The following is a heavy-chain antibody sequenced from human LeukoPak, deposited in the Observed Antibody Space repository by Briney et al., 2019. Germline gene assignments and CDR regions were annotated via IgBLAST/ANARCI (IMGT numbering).Heavy chain of an antibody. CDR3: ARGSADDAFHI. V-gene: IGHV4-59*01. CDR1: GGSISSYY. CDR2: IYYSGGT. J-gene: IGHJ3*02. Sequence: PSETLSLTCNVSGGSISSYYWSWIRQPPGKGLEWIGYIYYSGGTNYNPSLKSRVTISVDTSKNQFSLKLSSVTAADTAVYYCARGSADDAFHIWGQGTMVTVSS. D-gene: IGHD2-15*01.